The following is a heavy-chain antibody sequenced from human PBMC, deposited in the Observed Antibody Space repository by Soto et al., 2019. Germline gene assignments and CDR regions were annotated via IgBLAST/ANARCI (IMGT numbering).Heavy chain of an antibody. CDR1: RYSLTSYR. Sequence: GASLKISSKGSRYSLTSYRIGWVRQMPGKGLEWMGIIYPGDSDTRYSPSFQGQVTISADKSISNAYLLWSRLKASDTAMYYCARQRHYYYCMEVWGPGATVTVSS. J-gene: IGHJ6*02. CDR3: ARQRHYYYCMEV. CDR2: IYPGDSDT. V-gene: IGHV5-51*01.